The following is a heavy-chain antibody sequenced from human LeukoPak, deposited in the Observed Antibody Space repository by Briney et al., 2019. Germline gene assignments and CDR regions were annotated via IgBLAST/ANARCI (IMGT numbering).Heavy chain of an antibody. CDR2: ITAYNGHT. CDR1: GYTFNSYG. Sequence: ASVKVSCKASGYTFNSYGISWVRQAPGQGLEWMGWITAYNGHTNYAQRLQGRVTMTTDTSTSTAYMELRRPRSDDTAVYYCARAKSNYDILTDHPGYYYGMDVWGQGTTVTVSS. D-gene: IGHD3-9*01. V-gene: IGHV1-18*01. J-gene: IGHJ6*02. CDR3: ARAKSNYDILTDHPGYYYGMDV.